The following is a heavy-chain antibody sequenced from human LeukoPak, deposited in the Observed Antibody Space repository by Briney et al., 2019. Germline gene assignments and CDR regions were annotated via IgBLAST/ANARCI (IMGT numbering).Heavy chain of an antibody. J-gene: IGHJ3*02. Sequence: GRSLRLSCAASGFTFDDYAMHWVRQAPGKGLEWVSGISWNSGSIGYADSVKGRFTISRDNAKNSLYLQMNSLRAEDTVLYYCAKAAPILRYFDWLPRIDDAFDIWGQGTMVTVSS. V-gene: IGHV3-9*01. CDR1: GFTFDDYA. CDR2: ISWNSGSI. CDR3: AKAAPILRYFDWLPRIDDAFDI. D-gene: IGHD3-9*01.